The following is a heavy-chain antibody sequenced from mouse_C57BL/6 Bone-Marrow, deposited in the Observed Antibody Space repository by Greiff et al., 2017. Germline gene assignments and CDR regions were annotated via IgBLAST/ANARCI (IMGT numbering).Heavy chain of an antibody. CDR2: IDPSDSET. Sequence: QVQLQQPGAELVRPGSSVKLSCKASGYTFTSYWMHWVKQRPIQGLEWIGNIDPSDSETHYNQKFKDKATLTVDKSSSTAYMQLSSLTSEDAAVYYCARGVAWLAYWGQGTLVTVSA. J-gene: IGHJ3*01. CDR1: GYTFTSYW. CDR3: ARGVAWLAY. V-gene: IGHV1-52*01. D-gene: IGHD1-1*02.